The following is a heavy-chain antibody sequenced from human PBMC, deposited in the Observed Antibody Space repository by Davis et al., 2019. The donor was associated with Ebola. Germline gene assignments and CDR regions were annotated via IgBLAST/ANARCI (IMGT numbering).Heavy chain of an antibody. CDR2: INPHNGNT. V-gene: IGHV1-18*04. Sequence: AASVKVSCKASGYTFTNYGITWVRQAPGQGLEWMGWINPHNGNTNYAQNVQGRVIMTSDTATTTAYMEVGSLRSDDTAVYYCAREGSGYDSLYYYGMDVWGKGTTVTVSS. CDR3: AREGSGYDSLYYYGMDV. J-gene: IGHJ6*04. D-gene: IGHD5-12*01. CDR1: GYTFTNYG.